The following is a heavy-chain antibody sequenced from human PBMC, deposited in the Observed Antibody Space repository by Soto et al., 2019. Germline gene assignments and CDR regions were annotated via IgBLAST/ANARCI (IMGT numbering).Heavy chain of an antibody. J-gene: IGHJ6*02. D-gene: IGHD4-17*01. V-gene: IGHV3-74*01. Sequence: EVQLVESGGGLVQPGGSLRLSCVASGFTFSNYWMHWVRQAPGKGLVWVSRINSDGSSTSYADSVKGRFTISRDNAKNTLYMQMNSLRAEDTAVYYCARSTVTTWGYYYYGMDVWGQGTTVTVSS. CDR1: GFTFSNYW. CDR3: ARSTVTTWGYYYYGMDV. CDR2: INSDGSST.